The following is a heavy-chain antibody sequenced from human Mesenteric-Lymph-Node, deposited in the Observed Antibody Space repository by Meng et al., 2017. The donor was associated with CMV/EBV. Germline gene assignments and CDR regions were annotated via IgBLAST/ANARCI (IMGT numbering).Heavy chain of an antibody. CDR1: FTFSDYY. D-gene: IGHD3-22*01. J-gene: IGHJ2*01. CDR2: ISSSGSTI. V-gene: IGHV3-11*04. CDR3: AKEGSGDSSNYYWYFDL. Sequence: FTFSDYYMSWIRQAPGKGLEWVSYISSSGSTIYYADSVKGRFTISRDNAKNSLYLQMDSLRAEDTAVYYCAKEGSGDSSNYYWYFDLWGRGTLVTVSS.